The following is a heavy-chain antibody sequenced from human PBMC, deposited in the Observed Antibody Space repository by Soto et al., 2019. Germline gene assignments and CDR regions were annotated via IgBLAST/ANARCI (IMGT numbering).Heavy chain of an antibody. D-gene: IGHD3-22*01. Sequence: QVPLVQSGAEVKKPGSSVKVSCKASGGTFSSYTISWVRQAPGQGLEWMGRIIPILGIANYAQKFPGRVTITADKSTSTAYMELSSLRSEDTAVYYCARSNYYDSSGYYGYWGQGTLVTVSS. V-gene: IGHV1-69*02. CDR2: IIPILGIA. CDR3: ARSNYYDSSGYYGY. CDR1: GGTFSSYT. J-gene: IGHJ4*02.